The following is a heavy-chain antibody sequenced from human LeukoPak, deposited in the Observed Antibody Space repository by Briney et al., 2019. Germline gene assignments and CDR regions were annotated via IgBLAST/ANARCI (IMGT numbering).Heavy chain of an antibody. J-gene: IGHJ6*03. Sequence: GGSLRLSCAASGFTVSSRSMNWVRQAPGKGLECVSIIYSGEVTSYADSVKGRFTISRDSVTNTLFLQMDNLRADDSAVYYCARVVAAVALRDYHYVDVWGKGTTVTVSS. D-gene: IGHD2-15*01. V-gene: IGHV3-53*01. CDR2: IYSGEVT. CDR1: GFTVSSRS. CDR3: ARVVAAVALRDYHYVDV.